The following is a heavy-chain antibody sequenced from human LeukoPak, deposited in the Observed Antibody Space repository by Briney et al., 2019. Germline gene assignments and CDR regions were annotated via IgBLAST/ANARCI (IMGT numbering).Heavy chain of an antibody. CDR3: TTDTFGARDS. Sequence: QTGGSLRLSCAASGFTFDDYAMPWVRQAPGKGLEWVSGINEDGSSTSYAESVRGRFTISRDNAKNTLYLQMNSLRAEDAAVYYCTTDTFGARDSWGQGTLVTVSS. CDR1: GFTFDDYA. V-gene: IGHV3-74*01. D-gene: IGHD3-10*01. CDR2: INEDGSST. J-gene: IGHJ4*02.